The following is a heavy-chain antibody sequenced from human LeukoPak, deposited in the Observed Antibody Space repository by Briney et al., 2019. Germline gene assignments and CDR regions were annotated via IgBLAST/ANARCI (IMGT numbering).Heavy chain of an antibody. V-gene: IGHV4-59*01. J-gene: IGHJ5*02. D-gene: IGHD1-26*01. CDR2: IYYTGST. CDR1: GGSISTYY. Sequence: SETLSLTCTVSGGSISTYYWSWIRQPPGKGLEWIGYIYYTGSTNHNPSLKSRVTISLDTSRNQFSLELSSVTAADTAMYYCARGYSGSYSWFDPWGQGTLVTVSS. CDR3: ARGYSGSYSWFDP.